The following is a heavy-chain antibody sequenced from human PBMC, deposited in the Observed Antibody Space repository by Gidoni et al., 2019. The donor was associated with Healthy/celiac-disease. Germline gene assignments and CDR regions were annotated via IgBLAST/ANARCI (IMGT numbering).Heavy chain of an antibody. Sequence: EVQLLESGGGLVQPGGSLRLSCAASGFTFSSYAMTWFRQAPGKGLEWVSALRGSGRSTYYADSVKGRFTISRDNSKNTLYLQMNSLRAEDTAVYYCANRPTDGFDYWGQGTLVTVSS. CDR2: LRGSGRST. CDR3: ANRPTDGFDY. J-gene: IGHJ4*02. D-gene: IGHD6-6*01. CDR1: GFTFSSYA. V-gene: IGHV3-23*01.